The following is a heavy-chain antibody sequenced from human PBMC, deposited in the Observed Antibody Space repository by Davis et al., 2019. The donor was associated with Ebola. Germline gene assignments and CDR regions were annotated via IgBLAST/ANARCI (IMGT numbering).Heavy chain of an antibody. Sequence: SETLSLTCAVYGGSLSGYYWTWIRQPPGKGLEWIGEINHSGSTKYNPSLKSRVSISVDTSKNQFSLKLTSVTAADTAVYYCARHSGSYGYYFDYWGRGTLVTVSS. CDR1: GGSLSGYY. V-gene: IGHV4-34*01. CDR2: INHSGST. J-gene: IGHJ4*02. D-gene: IGHD1-26*01. CDR3: ARHSGSYGYYFDY.